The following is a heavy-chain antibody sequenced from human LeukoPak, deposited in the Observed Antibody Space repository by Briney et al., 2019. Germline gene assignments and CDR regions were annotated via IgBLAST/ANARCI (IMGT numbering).Heavy chain of an antibody. CDR1: GFTFNNYA. CDR3: AKDLGDMDV. Sequence: PGGSLKLSCAASGFTFNNYAMSWVRQAPGKGLEWVSTISGSTYYADSVKGRFTISRDNSKNTLYLQMNSLRAEDTAVYYCAKDLGDMDVWGQGTTVTVSS. CDR2: ISGST. V-gene: IGHV3-23*01. J-gene: IGHJ6*02.